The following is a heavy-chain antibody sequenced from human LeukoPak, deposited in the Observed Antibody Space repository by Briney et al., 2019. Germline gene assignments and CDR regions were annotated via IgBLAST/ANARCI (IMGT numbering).Heavy chain of an antibody. CDR2: IRSRDGTV. Sequence: GGSLRLSCVAYGFTFSYYSMDWARQAPGKGLEWISYIRSRDGTVSYADSVKGRFTISTDTAKSSLFLQMNGLSADDTAVYYCVRGHAYAFDIWGQGTMVTVSS. V-gene: IGHV3-48*01. CDR3: VRGHAYAFDI. J-gene: IGHJ3*02. CDR1: GFTFSYYS.